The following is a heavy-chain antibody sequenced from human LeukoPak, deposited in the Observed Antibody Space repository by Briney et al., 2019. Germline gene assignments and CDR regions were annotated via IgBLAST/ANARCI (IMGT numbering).Heavy chain of an antibody. V-gene: IGHV3-30*02. CDR2: IRHDGSDK. Sequence: GGSLRLSCAAFGFTLSCCGMHWVRQAPGKGLEWVAFIRHDGSDKYYADSVKGRFTISRDNSKNTLYLQMNSLRAEDTAVYYCAKDGDDCIEHWGQGTLVTVSS. D-gene: IGHD3-22*01. J-gene: IGHJ4*02. CDR1: GFTLSCCG. CDR3: AKDGDDCIEH.